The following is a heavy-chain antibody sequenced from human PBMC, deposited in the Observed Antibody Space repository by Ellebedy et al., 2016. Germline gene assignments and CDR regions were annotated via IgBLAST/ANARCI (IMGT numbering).Heavy chain of an antibody. Sequence: SETLSLTCAVYGASFRGYYWSWIRQPPGEGLEWIGEINHSGSFNYNPSLKSRVIISVDTSKNQFSVNLSSVTAADTAVYYCARGLFDHRMAFDIWGQGTMVTVSS. V-gene: IGHV4-34*01. CDR1: GASFRGYY. CDR2: INHSGSF. CDR3: ARGLFDHRMAFDI. J-gene: IGHJ3*02. D-gene: IGHD2-21*01.